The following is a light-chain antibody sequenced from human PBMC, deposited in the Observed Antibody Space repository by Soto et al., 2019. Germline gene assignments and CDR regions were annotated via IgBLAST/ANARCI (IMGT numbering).Light chain of an antibody. CDR1: QSVSSRY. CDR3: QQYGSSPSIT. CDR2: GAS. V-gene: IGKV3-20*01. J-gene: IGKJ5*01. Sequence: ETVLTQSPGTLSLSPGERATLSCRASQSVSSRYLAWYQQKPGQAPRLLIYGASSRATGIPDRFSGSGSGTEFTLTISRLEPEDFAVYYCQQYGSSPSITFGQGTRLEMK.